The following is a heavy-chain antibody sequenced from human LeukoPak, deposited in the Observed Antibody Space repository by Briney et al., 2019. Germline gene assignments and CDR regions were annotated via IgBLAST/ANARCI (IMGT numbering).Heavy chain of an antibody. Sequence: GGSLRLSCAASGFTFRSYAMHWVRQAPGKGLEWVAVISYDGSNKYYADSVKGRFTISRDNSKNTLYLQMNSLRAEDTAVYYCAKDKEGTYYYGSGSLDYWGQGTLVTVSS. CDR3: AKDKEGTYYYGSGSLDY. J-gene: IGHJ4*02. CDR1: GFTFRSYA. V-gene: IGHV3-30*04. CDR2: ISYDGSNK. D-gene: IGHD3-10*01.